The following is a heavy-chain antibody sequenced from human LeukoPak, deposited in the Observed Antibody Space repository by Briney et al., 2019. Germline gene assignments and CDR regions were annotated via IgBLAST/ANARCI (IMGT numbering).Heavy chain of an antibody. Sequence: PGGSLRLSCAASGFTFSSYAMSWVRQAPGKGLEWVSGISYSGGSTYSADSVKGRFTISRDNSKNTLYLQMNSLRAEDTAVYNCAKGDFYGSGRDYYYYMDVWGKGTTVTISS. J-gene: IGHJ6*03. CDR3: AKGDFYGSGRDYYYYMDV. CDR1: GFTFSSYA. D-gene: IGHD3-10*01. V-gene: IGHV3-23*01. CDR2: ISYSGGST.